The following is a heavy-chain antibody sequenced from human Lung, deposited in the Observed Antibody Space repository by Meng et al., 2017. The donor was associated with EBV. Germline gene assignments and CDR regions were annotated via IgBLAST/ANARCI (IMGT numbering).Heavy chain of an antibody. CDR1: GSPFTNYY. CDR2: INTSVGYT. V-gene: IGHV1-46*01. CDR3: ARASRVLGGFDY. Sequence: QVHLVQSGAEVKNPGASVKVSCKASGSPFTNYYMHGVRQAPGQGLEWMGIINTSVGYTSHAQKFQGRVTMTRDTSTSTVHMEVSSLRSADTAVYYCARASRVLGGFDYWGQGTLVTVSS. D-gene: IGHD3-16*01. J-gene: IGHJ4*02.